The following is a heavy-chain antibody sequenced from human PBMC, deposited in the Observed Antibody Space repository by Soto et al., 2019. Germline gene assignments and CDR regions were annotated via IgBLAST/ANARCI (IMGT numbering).Heavy chain of an antibody. D-gene: IGHD3-16*02. CDR1: GSTFSNAW. CDR3: STYDYIWGTDRYRWAY. J-gene: IGHJ4*02. CDR2: IKSKTDGGTT. Sequence: EVQLVESGGDLVKPGGSLRLSCAASGSTFSNAWMTWVRQAPGKGLEWVGHIKSKTDGGTTHYAAPVEGRFTISRDDSKNTLYLHMNSVKTEDTAVYYCSTYDYIWGTDRYRWAYWGQGTLVTVSS. V-gene: IGHV3-15*01.